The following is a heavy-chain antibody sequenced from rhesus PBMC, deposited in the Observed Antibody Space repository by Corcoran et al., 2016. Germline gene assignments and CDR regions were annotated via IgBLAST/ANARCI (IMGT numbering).Heavy chain of an antibody. Sequence: QVHLQESGPGLVRPSETPSLNCAASGGSICRSRWWTWFRLPQGQGLEGIGNIGGSGSSTYYNPSLKSRVTISKDTSKNQFSLKLSSVTAADTAVYYCASGGCSGGVCSVFDYWGQGVLVTVSS. CDR3: ASGGCSGGVCSVFDY. V-gene: IGHV4-65*02. D-gene: IGHD2-39*02. J-gene: IGHJ4*01. CDR1: GGSICRSRW. CDR2: IGGSGSST.